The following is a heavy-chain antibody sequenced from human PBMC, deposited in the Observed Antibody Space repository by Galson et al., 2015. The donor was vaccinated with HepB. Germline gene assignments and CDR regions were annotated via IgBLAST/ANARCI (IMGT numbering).Heavy chain of an antibody. J-gene: IGHJ4*02. CDR2: ISSAGTTQ. Sequence: SLRLSCAASGFAFNTYTMQWVRQAPGKGLEWVATISSAGTTQYYADSVKGRFTSSRDNSKNMLYLQMNSLGAEDTAVYYCARDAMGRGSGSYSAFDYGGLGTLVTVSS. CDR3: ARDAMGRGSGSYSAFDY. V-gene: IGHV3-30-3*01. CDR1: GFAFNTYT. D-gene: IGHD1-26*01.